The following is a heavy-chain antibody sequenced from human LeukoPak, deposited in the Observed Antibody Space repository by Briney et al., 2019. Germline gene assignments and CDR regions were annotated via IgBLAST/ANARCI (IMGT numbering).Heavy chain of an antibody. CDR2: INHSGST. D-gene: IGHD2-2*01. CDR3: ARGLRGYCSSTSCPSGYYYMDV. V-gene: IGHV4-34*01. J-gene: IGHJ6*03. CDR1: GGSFSGYY. Sequence: ETLSLTFAVYGGSFSGYYWSWIRPPPGKGLEWIGEINHSGSTNYNPSLKSRVTISVDTSKNQFSLKLSSVTAADTAVYYCARGLRGYCSSTSCPSGYYYMDVWGKGTTVTVSS.